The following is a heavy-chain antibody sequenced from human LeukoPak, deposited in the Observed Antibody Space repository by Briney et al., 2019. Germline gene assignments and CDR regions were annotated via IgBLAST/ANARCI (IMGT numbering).Heavy chain of an antibody. J-gene: IGHJ3*02. V-gene: IGHV3-48*02. CDR2: ISSSSSTI. CDR3: ARDLGYSDYGDAFDI. Sequence: PGGSLRLSCAASGFTFSRYSMNWVRQAPGKGLEWVSYISSSSSTIYYVDSVKGRFTISRDNAKNSLYLQMNSLRDEDTAVYYCARDLGYSDYGDAFDIWGQETMVTVSS. CDR1: GFTFSRYS. D-gene: IGHD4-11*01.